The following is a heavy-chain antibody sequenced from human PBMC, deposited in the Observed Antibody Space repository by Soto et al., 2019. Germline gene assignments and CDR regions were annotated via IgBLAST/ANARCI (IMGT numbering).Heavy chain of an antibody. CDR2: IYYSGST. CDR1: GGSISSYY. J-gene: IGHJ4*02. CDR3: ASWLQQRGYYFGY. Sequence: PSETLSLTCTVSGGSISSYYGSWIRQPPGKGLEWIGYIYYSGSTNYNPSLKSRVTISVDTSKNQFSLKLSSVTAADTAVYYCASWLQQRGYYFGYWGQGTLVTVSS. V-gene: IGHV4-59*01. D-gene: IGHD5-12*01.